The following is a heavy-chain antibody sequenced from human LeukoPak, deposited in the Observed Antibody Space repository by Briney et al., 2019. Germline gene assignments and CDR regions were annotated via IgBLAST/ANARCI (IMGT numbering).Heavy chain of an antibody. D-gene: IGHD2-21*02. CDR1: GFTFSSYA. J-gene: IGHJ4*02. CDR2: ISGSGGST. CDR3: AKAKAPLTTAFDY. V-gene: IGHV3-23*01. Sequence: PGGSLRLSCAASGFTFSSYAMNWVRQAPGKGLEWVSAISGSGGSTYYADSGKGRFTISRDNSKNTLYLQMNSLRAEDTAVYYCAKAKAPLTTAFDYWGQGTLVTVSS.